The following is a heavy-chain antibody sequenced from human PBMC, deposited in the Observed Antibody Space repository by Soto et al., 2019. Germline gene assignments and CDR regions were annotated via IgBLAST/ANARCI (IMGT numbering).Heavy chain of an antibody. CDR3: AREGSITMVRGVTSRNWFDP. Sequence: SAKVSFKTAGCTFTGYYMHWVRQAPGQGLEWMGWINPNSGGTNYAQKFQGRVTMTRDTSISTAYMELSRLRSDDTAVYYCAREGSITMVRGVTSRNWFDPWGQGTLVTVPS. D-gene: IGHD3-10*01. CDR1: GCTFTGYY. V-gene: IGHV1-2*02. J-gene: IGHJ5*02. CDR2: INPNSGGT.